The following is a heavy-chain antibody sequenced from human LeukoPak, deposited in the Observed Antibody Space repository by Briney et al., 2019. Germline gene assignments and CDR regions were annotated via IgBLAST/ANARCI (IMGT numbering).Heavy chain of an antibody. Sequence: PGGSLRLSCAASGFTFSSYSMNWVRQAPGKGLEWVSSISSSSSYIYYADSVKGRFTISRDNAKNSLYLQMNSLRAEDTAVYYCACHLGRDGYNIYYYYMDVWGKGTTVTVSS. V-gene: IGHV3-21*01. D-gene: IGHD5-24*01. J-gene: IGHJ6*03. CDR2: ISSSSSYI. CDR1: GFTFSSYS. CDR3: ACHLGRDGYNIYYYYMDV.